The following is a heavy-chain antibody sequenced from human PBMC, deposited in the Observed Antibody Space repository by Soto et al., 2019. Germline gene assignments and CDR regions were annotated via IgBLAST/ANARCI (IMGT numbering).Heavy chain of an antibody. CDR1: GDTFKNSV. J-gene: IGHJ6*02. D-gene: IGHD3-10*01. Sequence: QVQLVQSGVEVKKPGSSVRVSCKASGDTFKNSVISWVRQAPGQGLEWMGGTSPIFGTTDYAQKFQGRLTITTDESKTTAYLEVTRLTAEDTAVYYCVAELDFGKLSVVWGQGTTVIVSS. CDR2: TSPIFGTT. CDR3: VAELDFGKLSVV. V-gene: IGHV1-69*01.